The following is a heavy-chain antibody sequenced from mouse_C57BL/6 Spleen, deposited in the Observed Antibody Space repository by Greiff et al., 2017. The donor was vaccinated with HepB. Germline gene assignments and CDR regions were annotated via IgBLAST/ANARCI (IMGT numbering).Heavy chain of an antibody. J-gene: IGHJ4*01. V-gene: IGHV1-64*01. D-gene: IGHD1-1*01. Sequence: VQLQQSGAELVKPGASVKLSCKASGYTFTSYWMHWVKQSPGQGLEWIGMIHPNSGSTNYNEKFKSKATLTVDKSSSTAYMPLSSLTSADSAVYFCERSRAVVDQDYWGQGTSVTVSS. CDR3: ERSRAVVDQDY. CDR2: IHPNSGST. CDR1: GYTFTSYW.